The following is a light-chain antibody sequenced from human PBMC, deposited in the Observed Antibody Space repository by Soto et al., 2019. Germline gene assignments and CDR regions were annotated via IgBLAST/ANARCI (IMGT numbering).Light chain of an antibody. CDR2: GAS. CDR3: QQYNNWYT. Sequence: EIVMTQSPATLSVSPGERATLSCRASQSVSSNLAWYQQKPGQTPRLPIYGASTRATGIPGRFSGSGSGTEFPLTISSLQSEDFAVYYCQQYNNWYTFGQGTKLEIK. CDR1: QSVSSN. V-gene: IGKV3-15*01. J-gene: IGKJ2*01.